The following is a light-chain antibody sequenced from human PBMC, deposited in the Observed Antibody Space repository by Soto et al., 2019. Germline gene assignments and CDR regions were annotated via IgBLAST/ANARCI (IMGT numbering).Light chain of an antibody. CDR2: GNT. CDR1: SSNIGAGYD. Sequence: QSVLTQPPSVSGAPGQRVTISCTGSSSNIGAGYDVHWYQQLPGTAPKLLIYGNTNRPSGVPDRFSGSRSGTSASLAITGLQADDEADYYCQSYDSRLSGSVFGGGTKL. CDR3: QSYDSRLSGSV. J-gene: IGLJ3*02. V-gene: IGLV1-40*01.